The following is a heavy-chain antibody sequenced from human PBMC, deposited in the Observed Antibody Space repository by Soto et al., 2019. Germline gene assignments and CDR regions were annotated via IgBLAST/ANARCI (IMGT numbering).Heavy chain of an antibody. CDR3: ATVRRQLYGDGAGIDL. D-gene: IGHD6-6*01. CDR1: GGSISSSSYY. Sequence: PSETLSLTCTVSGGSISSSSYYWGWIRQPPGKGLEWIGSIYYSGSTYYNPSLKSRVTISVDTSKNQFSLKLSSVTAADTAVYYCATVRRQLYGDGAGIDLSGQATLVTVSS. CDR2: IYYSGST. J-gene: IGHJ5*02. V-gene: IGHV4-39*01.